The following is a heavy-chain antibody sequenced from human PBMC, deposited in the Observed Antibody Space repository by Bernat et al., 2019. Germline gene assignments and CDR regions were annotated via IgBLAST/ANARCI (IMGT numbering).Heavy chain of an antibody. Sequence: EVQLVESGGGLVQPGGSLRLSCAASGFTFSSYWMSWVRQAPGKGLEWVANTKQDGREKYYVDSGKGRFTISRDNAKKSMYLQMNSLRAEETAVYYWARWTGLHLGLPGPPLDYWGQGTLVTVSP. CDR2: TKQDGREK. CDR1: GFTFSSYW. J-gene: IGHJ4*02. D-gene: IGHD3-16*01. CDR3: ARWTGLHLGLPGPPLDY. V-gene: IGHV3-7*03.